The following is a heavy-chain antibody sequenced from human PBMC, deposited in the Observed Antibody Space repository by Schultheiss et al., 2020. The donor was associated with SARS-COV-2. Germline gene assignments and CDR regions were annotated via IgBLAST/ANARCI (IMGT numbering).Heavy chain of an antibody. J-gene: IGHJ6*02. CDR2: IYHSGST. V-gene: IGHV4-38-2*02. D-gene: IGHD3-3*01. Sequence: SQTLSLTCTVSGGSISSYYWGWIRQPPGKGLEWIGSIYHSGSTYYNPSLKSRVTISVDTSKNQFSLKLSSVTAADTAVYYCASLPYYDFWSGYYYYYYGMDVWGQGTTVTVSS. CDR3: ASLPYYDFWSGYYYYYYGMDV. CDR1: GGSISSYY.